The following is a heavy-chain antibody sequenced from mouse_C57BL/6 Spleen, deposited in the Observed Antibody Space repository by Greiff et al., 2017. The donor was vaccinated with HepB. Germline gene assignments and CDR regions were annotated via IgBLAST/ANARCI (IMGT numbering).Heavy chain of an antibody. V-gene: IGHV1-50*01. CDR3: AGDGGYYFDY. CDR2: IDPSDSYT. J-gene: IGHJ2*01. D-gene: IGHD3-3*01. Sequence: VQLQQPGAELVKPGASVKLSCKASGYTFTSYWMQWVKQRPGQGLEWIGEIDPSDSYTNYNQKFKGKATLTVDTSSSTAYMQLSSLTSEDSAVYYCAGDGGYYFDYWGQGTTLTVSS. CDR1: GYTFTSYW.